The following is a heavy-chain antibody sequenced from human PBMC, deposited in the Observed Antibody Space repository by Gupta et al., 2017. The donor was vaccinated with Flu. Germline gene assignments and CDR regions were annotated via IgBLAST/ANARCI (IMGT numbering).Heavy chain of an antibody. CDR2: TNHSGRT. D-gene: IGHD5-12*01. V-gene: IGHV4-34*01. J-gene: IGHJ6*02. Sequence: CSWLRQPPGKGLEWIGETNHSGRTNYNPSLKSRVPISVDTSKNQFALKLSCVTAAETAVYYCARGGYIGYGGVGGYGMDVWGQGTTVTVSS. CDR3: ARGGYIGYGGVGGYGMDV.